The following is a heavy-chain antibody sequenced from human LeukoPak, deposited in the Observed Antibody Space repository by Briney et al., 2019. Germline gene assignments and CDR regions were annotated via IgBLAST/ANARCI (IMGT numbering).Heavy chain of an antibody. J-gene: IGHJ4*02. CDR1: GFTFSSYW. CDR3: ARESSSWYDGRFDY. V-gene: IGHV3-74*01. Sequence: GSLRLSCAASGFTFSSYWMHWVRQAPGKGLVWVSRINSDGSSTSYADSVKGRFTISRDNAKNTLYLQMNSLRAEDTAVYYCARESSSWYDGRFDYWGQGTLVTVSS. D-gene: IGHD6-13*01. CDR2: INSDGSST.